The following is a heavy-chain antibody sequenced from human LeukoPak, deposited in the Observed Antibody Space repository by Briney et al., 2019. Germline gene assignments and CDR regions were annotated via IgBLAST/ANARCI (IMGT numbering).Heavy chain of an antibody. J-gene: IGHJ4*02. CDR1: GFTFSSYG. D-gene: IGHD4-17*01. CDR2: IWYDGSNK. Sequence: GGSLRLSCAASGFTFSSYGMHWVRQAPDKGLEWVAVIWYDGSNKYYADSVKGRFTISRDNSKNTLYLQMNSLRAEDTAVYYCAKGKDGDFNFDYWGQGTLVTVSS. V-gene: IGHV3-33*06. CDR3: AKGKDGDFNFDY.